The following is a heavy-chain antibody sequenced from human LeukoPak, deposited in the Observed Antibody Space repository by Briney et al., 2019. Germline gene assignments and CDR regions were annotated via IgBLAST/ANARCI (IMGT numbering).Heavy chain of an antibody. CDR2: IKPEGSER. J-gene: IGHJ4*02. D-gene: IGHD3-9*01. CDR3: ARAPGRYFDY. Sequence: GGSLRLSCAASGFTVSSNYMSWVRQAPGKGLEWVASIKPEGSERNYMDSVKGRFTISRDNAKNSLYLQMNSLRAEDTGVYYCARAPGRYFDYWGQGILVTVSS. CDR1: GFTVSSNY. V-gene: IGHV3-7*04.